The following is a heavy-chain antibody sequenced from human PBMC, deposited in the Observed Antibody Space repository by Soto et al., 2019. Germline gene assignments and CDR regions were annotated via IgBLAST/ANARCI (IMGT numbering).Heavy chain of an antibody. J-gene: IGHJ6*02. V-gene: IGHV1-69*13. CDR1: GGTFRNYG. CDR3: GRYCSGGGCHTLDYYGMDV. Sequence: SVKVSCKASGGTFRNYGIGWVRQAPGQGLEWMGGIIPVFGTTNYAQKFQGRVTTTADESTSTAYIEVSSLRSEDTAMFYCGRYCSGGGCHTLDYYGMDVWGQGTTVTVSS. D-gene: IGHD2-15*01. CDR2: IIPVFGTT.